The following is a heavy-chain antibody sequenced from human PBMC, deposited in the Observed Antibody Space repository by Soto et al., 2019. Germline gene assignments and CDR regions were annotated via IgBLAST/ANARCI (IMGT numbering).Heavy chain of an antibody. D-gene: IGHD4-17*01. CDR3: APRATVLTPFAH. Sequence: EVQLLESGGGLVQPGGSLRLSCAASGFSFTTYGMSWVRQAPGKGLEWVSGISDSGGSTYYADSVKGRFTISRDNSKNALYLLMNSLRVEDTAVYYCAPRATVLTPFAHWGQGTLVTVSS. J-gene: IGHJ4*02. V-gene: IGHV3-23*01. CDR2: ISDSGGST. CDR1: GFSFTTYG.